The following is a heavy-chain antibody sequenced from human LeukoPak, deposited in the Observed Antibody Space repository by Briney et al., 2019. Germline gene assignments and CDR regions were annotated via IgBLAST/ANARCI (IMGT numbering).Heavy chain of an antibody. CDR2: IYSGGST. CDR3: ARDHQWLVPGGDAFDI. Sequence: GGSLRLSCAASGFTVSSNYMSWVRQAPGKGLEWVSVIYSGGSTYYADSVKGRFTISRDNSKNTLYLQMNSLRAEDTAVYYCARDHQWLVPGGDAFDIWGQGTMVTVSS. D-gene: IGHD6-19*01. CDR1: GFTVSSNY. J-gene: IGHJ3*02. V-gene: IGHV3-53*01.